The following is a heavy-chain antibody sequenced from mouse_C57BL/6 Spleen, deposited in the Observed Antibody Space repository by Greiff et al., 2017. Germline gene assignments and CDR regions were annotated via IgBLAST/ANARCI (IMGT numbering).Heavy chain of an antibody. V-gene: IGHV5-4*01. D-gene: IGHD2-4*01. J-gene: IGHJ4*01. Sequence: EVQLVESGGGLVKPGGSLKLSCAASGFTFSSYAMSWVRQTPEKRLEWVATISDGGSYTYYPDNVKGRFTISRDNAKNNLYLQMSHLKSEDTAMYYCARDEITTPYYAMDYWGQGTSVTVSS. CDR1: GFTFSSYA. CDR2: ISDGGSYT. CDR3: ARDEITTPYYAMDY.